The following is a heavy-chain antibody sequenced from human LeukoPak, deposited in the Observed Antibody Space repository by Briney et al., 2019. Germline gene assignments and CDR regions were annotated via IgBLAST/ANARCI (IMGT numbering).Heavy chain of an antibody. J-gene: IGHJ5*02. Sequence: GGSLRLSCAASGFTFSSSTMNWVRQAPGKGLEWVSSISSSSDYIYYADSVKGRFTISRDNAKNSLYLQMNSLRAEDTAVYYCVRIPNSANFPNWFDPWGQGTLVTVSS. CDR3: VRIPNSANFPNWFDP. D-gene: IGHD2/OR15-2a*01. V-gene: IGHV3-21*01. CDR2: ISSSSDYI. CDR1: GFTFSSST.